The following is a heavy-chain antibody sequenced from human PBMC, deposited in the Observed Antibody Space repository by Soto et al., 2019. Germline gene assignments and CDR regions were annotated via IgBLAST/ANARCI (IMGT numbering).Heavy chain of an antibody. CDR1: GFGFSGFD. Sequence: SCTASGFGFSGFDMHLVRQAPGKGLEGVALISNDGSQKYYGDSVKGRFTISRDNAKKALFLHMDSLTADDTAVYYCAKASGWYYFESCGQGTLVTFSS. V-gene: IGHV3-30*18. J-gene: IGHJ4*02. CDR3: AKASGWYYFES. D-gene: IGHD6-19*01. CDR2: ISNDGSQK.